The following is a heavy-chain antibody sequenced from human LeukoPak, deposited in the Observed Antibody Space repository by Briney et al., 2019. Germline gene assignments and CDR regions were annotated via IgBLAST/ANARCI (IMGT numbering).Heavy chain of an antibody. V-gene: IGHV3-43*01. CDR1: GFTFDDYT. D-gene: IGHD2-8*01. J-gene: IGHJ5*02. Sequence: GGSLRLSCAASGFTFDDYTMHWVRQAPGKGLEWVSLISWDGGSTYYADSVKGRFTISRDNAKNSLYLQMNSLRAEDTAVYYCARDRYCTNGVCHNWFDPWGQGTLVTVSS. CDR3: ARDRYCTNGVCHNWFDP. CDR2: ISWDGGST.